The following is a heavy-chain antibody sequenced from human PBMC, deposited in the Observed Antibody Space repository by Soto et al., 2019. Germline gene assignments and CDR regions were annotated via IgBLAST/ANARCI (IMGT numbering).Heavy chain of an antibody. CDR3: ARDLGNYDSSGYFDY. V-gene: IGHV3-48*01. J-gene: IGHJ4*02. CDR1: GFSFSGSS. D-gene: IGHD3-22*01. Sequence: GGSLRLSCAASGFSFSGSSMNWLRLAPGKGLEWISYISYVTSRTYYADSVKGRFTISRDNAKSSLYLQMNSLRVEDTAVYYCARDLGNYDSSGYFDYWGLGTQVTVSS. CDR2: ISYVTSRT.